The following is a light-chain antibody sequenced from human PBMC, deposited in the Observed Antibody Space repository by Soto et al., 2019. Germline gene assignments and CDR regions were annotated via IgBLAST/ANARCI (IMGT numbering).Light chain of an antibody. V-gene: IGKV1-39*01. CDR3: QQSYTTPYT. CDR2: AAS. Sequence: DIQMTQSPSSLSASVGDRVTITCRASHNINNYLNWYQQKPGKAPKLLIYAASSLQSGVPSRFSGGGSGTDFTLTISSLQPEDSATYYCQQSYTTPYTFGQGTRLEIK. J-gene: IGKJ5*01. CDR1: HNINNY.